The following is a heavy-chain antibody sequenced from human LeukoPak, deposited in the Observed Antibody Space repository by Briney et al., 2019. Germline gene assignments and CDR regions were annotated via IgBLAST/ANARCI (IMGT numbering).Heavy chain of an antibody. J-gene: IGHJ4*02. CDR1: GGSFSGYY. D-gene: IGHD3-10*01. CDR2: INHSGST. Sequence: SETLSLTCAVYGGSFSGYYWSWIRQPPGKGLEWIGEINHSGSTNYNPSLKSRVAISVDTSKNQFSLKLSSVTAADTAVYYCASERVRGVYDYWGQGTLVTVSS. V-gene: IGHV4-34*01. CDR3: ASERVRGVYDY.